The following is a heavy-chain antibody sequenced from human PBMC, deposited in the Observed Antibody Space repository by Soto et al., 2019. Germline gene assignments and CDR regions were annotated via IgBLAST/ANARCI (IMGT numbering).Heavy chain of an antibody. V-gene: IGHV4-31*03. CDR3: ARGALGRSATATTYLDY. CDR2: IYYSGST. J-gene: IGHJ4*02. Sequence: PSETLSLTCTVSGGSISSGGYYWSWIRQHPGKGLEWIGYIYYSGSTFCNPSLKSRVTMSLDTSKNQFSLNLYSVTAADTAVYYCARGALGRSATATTYLDYWGLGTLITVPQ. D-gene: IGHD4-17*01. CDR1: GGSISSGGYY.